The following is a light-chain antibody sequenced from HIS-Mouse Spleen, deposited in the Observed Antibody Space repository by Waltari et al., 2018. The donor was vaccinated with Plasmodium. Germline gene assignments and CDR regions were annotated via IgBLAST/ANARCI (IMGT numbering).Light chain of an antibody. Sequence: QSALTQPRSVSGSPGQSVTISCTGTSSDVGGYNDVSWYQQHPGKAPTIMISDVSKRHSGVPDRFSGSKSGKTAALRISGLQAEDEADYYCCSYAGSYTVVFGGGTKLTVL. V-gene: IGLV2-11*01. J-gene: IGLJ2*01. CDR1: SSDVGGYND. CDR2: DVS. CDR3: CSYAGSYTVV.